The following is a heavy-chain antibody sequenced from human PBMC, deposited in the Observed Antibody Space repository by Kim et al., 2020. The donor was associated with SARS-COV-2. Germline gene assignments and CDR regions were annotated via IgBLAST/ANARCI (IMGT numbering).Heavy chain of an antibody. D-gene: IGHD5-18*01. J-gene: IGHJ6*02. CDR3: AREGSPVDTAMATYSTYYYYGMDV. CDR1: GFTFSSYW. CDR2: IKQDGSEK. Sequence: GGSLRLSCAASGFTFSSYWMSWVRQAPGKGLEWVANIKQDGSEKYYVDSVKGRFTISRDNAKNSLYLQMNSLRAEDTAVYYCAREGSPVDTAMATYSTYYYYGMDVWGQGTTVTVSS. V-gene: IGHV3-7*01.